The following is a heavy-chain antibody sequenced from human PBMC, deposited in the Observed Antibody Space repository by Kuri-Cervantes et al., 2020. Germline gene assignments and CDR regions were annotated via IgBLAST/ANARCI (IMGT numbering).Heavy chain of an antibody. D-gene: IGHD6-19*01. Sequence: GESLKISCAASGFTFSSYRMHWVRQAPGKGLEWVAVISYDGSNKYYADSVKGRFTISRDNSKNTLYLQMNSLRAEDTAVYYCAKGPGGSSSGWYVGIDWGQGTLVTVSS. V-gene: IGHV3-30*18. J-gene: IGHJ4*02. CDR1: GFTFSSYR. CDR3: AKGPGGSSSGWYVGID. CDR2: ISYDGSNK.